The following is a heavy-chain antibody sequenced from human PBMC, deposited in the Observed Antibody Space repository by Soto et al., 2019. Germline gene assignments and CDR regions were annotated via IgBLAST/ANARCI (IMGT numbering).Heavy chain of an antibody. CDR3: ARWSYLDY. CDR1: GFSFGSYA. V-gene: IGHV3-23*01. Sequence: WWSLRLSCAASGFSFGSYALSWFRQAPGKGLEWVSTISGSDGKTFYADSVKGRFSISRDTSQNTLYLQMNSLRADDTAIYYCARWSYLDYWGQGTRVTVSS. J-gene: IGHJ4*02. D-gene: IGHD3-3*01. CDR2: ISGSDGKT.